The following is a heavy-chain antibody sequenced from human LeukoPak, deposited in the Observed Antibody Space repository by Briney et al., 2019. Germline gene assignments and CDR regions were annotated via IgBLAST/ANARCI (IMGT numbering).Heavy chain of an antibody. CDR1: RFTFSSYN. Sequence: GGSLRLSCAASRFTFSSYNMNWVRQAPGKGLEWVSSISSSSTYIYYADSVKGRFTISRDNAKSSLYLQMNSLRAEDTAVYYCASGHCSSTSCYGGHWGQGTLVTVSS. D-gene: IGHD2-2*01. J-gene: IGHJ4*02. CDR2: ISSSSTYI. CDR3: ASGHCSSTSCYGGH. V-gene: IGHV3-21*01.